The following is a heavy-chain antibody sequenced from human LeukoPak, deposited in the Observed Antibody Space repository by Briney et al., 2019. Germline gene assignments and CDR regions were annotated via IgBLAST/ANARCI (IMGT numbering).Heavy chain of an antibody. D-gene: IGHD3-10*01. CDR3: TTDPIWANELLWFGELLYGFDY. V-gene: IGHV3-15*01. CDR2: IKSKTDGGTT. Sequence: PGGSLRLSCAASGFTFSNAWMSWVRQAPGKGLEWVGRIKSKTDGGTTDYAAPVKGRFTISRDDSKNTLYLQMNSLKTEDTAVYYCTTDPIWANELLWFGELLYGFDYWGQGTLVTVSS. CDR1: GFTFSNAW. J-gene: IGHJ4*02.